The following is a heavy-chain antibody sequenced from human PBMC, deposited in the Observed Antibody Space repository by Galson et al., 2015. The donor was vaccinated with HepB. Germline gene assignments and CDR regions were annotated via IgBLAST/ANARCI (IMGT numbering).Heavy chain of an antibody. CDR1: GFTFSSYS. Sequence: SLRLSCAASGFTFSSYSMNWVRQAPGKGLEWVSSISSSSSYIYYADSVKGRFTISRDNAKNSLYLQMNSLRAEDTAVYYCATGAGWGGLYPSDAFDIWGQGTMVTVSS. CDR2: ISSSSSYI. D-gene: IGHD2-8*02. J-gene: IGHJ3*02. CDR3: ATGAGWGGLYPSDAFDI. V-gene: IGHV3-21*01.